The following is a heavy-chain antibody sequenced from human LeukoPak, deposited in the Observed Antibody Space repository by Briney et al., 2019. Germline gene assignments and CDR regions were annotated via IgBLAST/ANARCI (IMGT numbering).Heavy chain of an antibody. Sequence: ASVKVSCKASGYTFTSYGISWVRQAPGQGLEWMGWISAYNGNTNYAQKLQGRVTMTTDTSTSTAYMELRSLRSDDTAVYYCARVGGDYGGYYYYYYMDVWGKGTTVTVSS. CDR1: GYTFTSYG. CDR2: ISAYNGNT. J-gene: IGHJ6*03. V-gene: IGHV1-18*01. D-gene: IGHD4-17*01. CDR3: ARVGGDYGGYYYYYYMDV.